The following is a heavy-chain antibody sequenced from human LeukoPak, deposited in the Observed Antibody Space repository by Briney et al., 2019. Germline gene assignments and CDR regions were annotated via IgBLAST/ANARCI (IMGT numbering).Heavy chain of an antibody. J-gene: IGHJ4*02. CDR3: AREAYYYDSSGYSERSSADY. V-gene: IGHV3-74*01. CDR1: GFTFSSYW. Sequence: GGSLRLSCAASGFTFSSYWMHWVRQAPGKGLVWVSRINSDGSSTSYADSVKGRFTISRDNAKNTLYLQMNSLRAEDTAVYYCAREAYYYDSSGYSERSSADYRGQGTLVTVSS. D-gene: IGHD3-22*01. CDR2: INSDGSST.